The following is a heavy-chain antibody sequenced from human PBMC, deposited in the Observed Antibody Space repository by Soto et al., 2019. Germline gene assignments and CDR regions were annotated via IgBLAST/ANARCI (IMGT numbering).Heavy chain of an antibody. CDR1: GFSVSSNY. CDR3: AADNPFDY. Sequence: EVQLVESGGGLVQPGGSLRLSCAASGFSVSSNYMNWVRQAPGKGLEWVSVIYSGGSTYYADSVKGRFTISRDNSKNTLYLQMNSLRAEDTAVYYCAADNPFDYWGQGTLVTVSS. J-gene: IGHJ4*02. CDR2: IYSGGST. V-gene: IGHV3-66*01.